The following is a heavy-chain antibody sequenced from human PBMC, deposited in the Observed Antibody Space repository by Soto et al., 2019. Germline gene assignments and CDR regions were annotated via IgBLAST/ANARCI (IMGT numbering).Heavy chain of an antibody. V-gene: IGHV3-30-3*01. D-gene: IGHD6-6*01. CDR2: LSYDGSTK. CDR1: DFTFSSYS. Sequence: QVQLVESGGGVVQPGRSLRLSCAASDFTFSSYSMHWVRQAPGKGLEWVAVLSYDGSTKYYADSVKGRFTISRDNSKNTLYLQMNTLRGQDTAVYSCARGRSSISIYNYYAMDVWGQGTTVTVSS. CDR3: ARGRSSISIYNYYAMDV. J-gene: IGHJ6*02.